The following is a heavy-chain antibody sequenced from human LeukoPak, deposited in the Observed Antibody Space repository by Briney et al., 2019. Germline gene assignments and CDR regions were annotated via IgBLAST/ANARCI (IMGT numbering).Heavy chain of an antibody. Sequence: SQTLSLTCVISGDSVSSNSAAWNWIRPPPSRGLERLGRTYYRSKWYNDYAVSVKSRITINPETSKNQFSLQLKSVTPEDTAVYYCVRGRYSSSWYYFDYWGQGTLVTVSS. CDR3: VRGRYSSSWYYFDY. D-gene: IGHD6-13*01. J-gene: IGHJ4*02. V-gene: IGHV6-1*01. CDR1: GDSVSSNSAA. CDR2: TYYRSKWYN.